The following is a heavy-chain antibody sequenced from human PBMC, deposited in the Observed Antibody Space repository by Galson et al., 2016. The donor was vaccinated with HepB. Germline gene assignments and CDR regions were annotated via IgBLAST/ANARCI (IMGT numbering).Heavy chain of an antibody. V-gene: IGHV3-23*01. Sequence: SLRLSCAASGFTFKNFGMTWVRQAPGKGLEWVSTICGSCGDIDYADSLQGRFTISRDNSKNTLFLQMNSLRAEDTATYYCAIDPSHWIENPFALWGQGTLVTVSS. CDR2: ICGSCGDI. CDR3: AIDPSHWIENPFAL. CDR1: GFTFKNFG. J-gene: IGHJ4*02. D-gene: IGHD2-2*03.